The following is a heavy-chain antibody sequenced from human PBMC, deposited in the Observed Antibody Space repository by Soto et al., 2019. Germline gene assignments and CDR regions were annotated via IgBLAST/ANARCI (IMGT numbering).Heavy chain of an antibody. Sequence: QVTLKESGPVLVKPTETLTLTCTVSGFSLSNARMGVRWIRQPPGKALEWLAHIFSNDEKSYSTSLKSRLTISKDTSKSQVVLTMTNMDPVDTATYYCARIPLWWSYYFDYWGQGTLVTVSS. CDR3: ARIPLWWSYYFDY. D-gene: IGHD2-21*01. V-gene: IGHV2-26*01. J-gene: IGHJ4*02. CDR2: IFSNDEK. CDR1: GFSLSNARMG.